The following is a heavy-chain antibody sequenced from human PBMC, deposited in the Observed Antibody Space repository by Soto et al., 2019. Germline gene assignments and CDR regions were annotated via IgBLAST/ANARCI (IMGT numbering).Heavy chain of an antibody. Sequence: QVQLVESGGGVVQPGRSLRLSCAASGFTFSSYAMHWVRQAPGKWLEWVAVISYDGSNKYYADSVKGRFTISRDNSKNKLYLQMKSLRNEDTAVYYCARPLWRDDYNWGYLDLWGRGTLVTVSS. CDR1: GFTFSSYA. J-gene: IGHJ2*01. V-gene: IGHV3-30-3*01. CDR2: ISYDGSNK. CDR3: ARPLWRDDYNWGYLDL. D-gene: IGHD4-4*01.